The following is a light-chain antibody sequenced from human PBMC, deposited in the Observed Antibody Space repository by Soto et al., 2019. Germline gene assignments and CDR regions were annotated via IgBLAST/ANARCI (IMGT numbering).Light chain of an antibody. CDR2: AAS. CDR1: QTVHTN. J-gene: IGKJ5*01. Sequence: EIVMTQSPATLSVSQGERATLSCRASQTVHTNLAWFQQKPGQAPRLLIYAASTRATGIPARFSGSGSGTEFTLTISSLQSEDFAVYYCQQYNNWSFGQGTRLEIK. CDR3: QQYNNWS. V-gene: IGKV3-15*01.